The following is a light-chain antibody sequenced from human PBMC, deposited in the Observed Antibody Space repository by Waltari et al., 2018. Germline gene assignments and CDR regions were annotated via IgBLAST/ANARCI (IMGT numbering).Light chain of an antibody. CDR1: SSDVGGYNY. J-gene: IGLJ3*02. CDR2: DVS. CDR3: SSYTSSSTGV. V-gene: IGLV2-14*01. Sequence: QSALTQPTSVSGSPGQSITISCTATSSDVGGYNYVPWYQQHPGKAPKLMIYDVSNRPSGVSNRFSGSKSGNTASLTISGLQAEDEADYYCSSYTSSSTGVFGGGTKLTVL.